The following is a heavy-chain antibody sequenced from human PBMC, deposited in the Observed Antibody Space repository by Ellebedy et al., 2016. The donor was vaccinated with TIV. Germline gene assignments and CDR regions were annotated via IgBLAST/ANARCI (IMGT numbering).Heavy chain of an antibody. V-gene: IGHV4-34*01. CDR1: GGSFSGYY. CDR2: INHSGST. J-gene: IGHJ6*03. D-gene: IGHD3-10*01. CDR3: ARVVRGTLRFTYYYYYYMDV. Sequence: SETLSLXCAVYGGSFSGYYWSWIRQPPGKGLEWIGEINHSGSTNYNPSLKSRVTISVDTSKNQFSLKLSSVTAADTAVYYCARVVRGTLRFTYYYYYYMDVWGKGTTVTVSS.